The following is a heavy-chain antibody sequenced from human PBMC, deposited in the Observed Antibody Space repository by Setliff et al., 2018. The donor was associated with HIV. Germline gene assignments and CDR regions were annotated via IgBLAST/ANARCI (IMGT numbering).Heavy chain of an antibody. CDR2: INPDSGDT. V-gene: IGHV1-2*06. D-gene: IGHD2-8*01. J-gene: IGHJ4*02. Sequence: ASVKVSCKASGYTFSGYHMYWVRQAPGQGLEWMGRINPDSGDTRYSQKFQGRVTMTTDTSTSTAYMEVRGLRSDDTAVYYCARSLLGLIVPSAQGIWYYFDYWGQGTLVTVSS. CDR3: ARSLLGLIVPSAQGIWYYFDY. CDR1: GYTFSGYH.